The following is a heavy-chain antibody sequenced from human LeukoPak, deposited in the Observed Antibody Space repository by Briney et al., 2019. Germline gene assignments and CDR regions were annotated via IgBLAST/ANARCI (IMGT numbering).Heavy chain of an antibody. D-gene: IGHD3-16*01. V-gene: IGHV1-69*05. Sequence: VASVKVSCKASGGTFSSYAISWVRQAPGQGLEWMGRIIPIFGTANYAQKFQGRVTITTDESTSTAYMELSSLRSEDTAVYYCASTLWGYYFDYWGQGTLVTVSS. CDR2: IIPIFGTA. CDR1: GGTFSSYA. CDR3: ASTLWGYYFDY. J-gene: IGHJ4*02.